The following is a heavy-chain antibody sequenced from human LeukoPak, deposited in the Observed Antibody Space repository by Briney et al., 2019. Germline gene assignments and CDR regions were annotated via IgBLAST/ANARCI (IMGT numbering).Heavy chain of an antibody. CDR1: GFTFSSYA. CDR2: ISGSGGST. CDR3: AKDAHGTVTTGGYCFDY. J-gene: IGHJ4*02. Sequence: GGSLRLSCAASGFTFSSYAMSWVRQAPGKGLEWVSAISGSGGSTYYADSVKGRFTISRDNSKNTLYLQMNSLRAEDTAVYYCAKDAHGTVTTGGYCFDYWGQGTLVTVSS. V-gene: IGHV3-23*01. D-gene: IGHD4-11*01.